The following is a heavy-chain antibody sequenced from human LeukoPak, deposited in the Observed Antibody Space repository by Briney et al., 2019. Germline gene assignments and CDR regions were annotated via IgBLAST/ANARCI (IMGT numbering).Heavy chain of an antibody. CDR1: GFTFSSYS. V-gene: IGHV3-48*04. Sequence: GGSLRLSCAASGFTFSSYSMTWVRQAPGKGLEWVSYISSSSSTIYYADSVKGRFTISRDNAKNSLYLQMNSLRAEDTAVYYCARDSGWYYDSSGYYPDYWGQGTLVTVSS. D-gene: IGHD3-22*01. CDR2: ISSSSSTI. CDR3: ARDSGWYYDSSGYYPDY. J-gene: IGHJ4*02.